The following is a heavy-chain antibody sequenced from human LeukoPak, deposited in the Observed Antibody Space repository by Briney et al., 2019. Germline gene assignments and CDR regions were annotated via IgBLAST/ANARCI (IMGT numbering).Heavy chain of an antibody. CDR3: AKGGYYDSSGYSPWYYYGMDV. CDR2: ISGSGGST. D-gene: IGHD3-22*01. CDR1: GFTFSSYA. Sequence: PGGSLRLSCAASGFTFSSYAMSWVRQAPGKGLEWVSAISGSGGSTYYADSVRGRFTISRDNSKNTLYLQMNSLRAEDTAVYYCAKGGYYDSSGYSPWYYYGMDVWGQGTTVTVSS. J-gene: IGHJ6*02. V-gene: IGHV3-23*01.